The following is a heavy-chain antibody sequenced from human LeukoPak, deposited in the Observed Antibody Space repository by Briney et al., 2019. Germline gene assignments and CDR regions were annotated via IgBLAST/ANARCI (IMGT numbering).Heavy chain of an antibody. CDR2: INHSGST. J-gene: IGHJ4*02. CDR3: ATLGEYYDSSGYYYN. D-gene: IGHD3-22*01. CDR1: GGSFSGYY. V-gene: IGHV4-34*01. Sequence: QPSETLSLTCAVYGGSFSGYYWSWIRQPPGKGLEWIGEINHSGSTNYNPSLKSRVTISVDTSKNQFSLKLTSVTAADTAVYYCATLGEYYDSSGYYYNWGQGTLVTVSS.